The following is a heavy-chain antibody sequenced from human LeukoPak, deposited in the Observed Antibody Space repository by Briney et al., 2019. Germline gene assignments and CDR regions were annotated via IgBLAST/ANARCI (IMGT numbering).Heavy chain of an antibody. CDR1: GFTFNTYW. D-gene: IGHD6-19*01. V-gene: IGHV3-7*04. J-gene: IGHJ3*02. CDR2: INQDGSEK. Sequence: GGSLRLSCAASGFTFNTYWMTRVRQAPGKGLEWVAKINQDGSEKYYVDSVKGRFTISRDNAKNSLYLQMNSLRVEDTAVYYCARDALAFDIWGQGTMVTVSS. CDR3: ARDALAFDI.